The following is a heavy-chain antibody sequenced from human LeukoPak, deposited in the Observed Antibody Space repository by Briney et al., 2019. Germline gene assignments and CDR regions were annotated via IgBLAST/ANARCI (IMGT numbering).Heavy chain of an antibody. CDR1: GGSISSGGYS. Sequence: SETLSLTCAVFGGSISSGGYSWSWIRQPPGKGLEWIGYIYHSGSTYYNPSLKSRVTISVDRSKNQFSLKLSSVTAADTAVYYCARGDGYCSSTSCYPHMDVWGQGTTVTVSS. J-gene: IGHJ6*02. CDR3: ARGDGYCSSTSCYPHMDV. V-gene: IGHV4-30-2*01. CDR2: IYHSGST. D-gene: IGHD2-2*03.